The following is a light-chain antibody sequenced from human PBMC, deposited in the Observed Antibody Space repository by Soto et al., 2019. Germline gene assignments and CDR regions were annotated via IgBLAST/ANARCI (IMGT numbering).Light chain of an antibody. CDR3: SSYGGRNNLL. Sequence: QSVLTQPPSASGSPGQSVTISCTGTSSDVGGYNYVPWYQQHPGKAPKVMIYEVSKRPSGVPDRFSGSKSGNTASLTVSGLQAEDEADYYCSSYGGRNNLLFGGGTKVTVL. CDR1: SSDVGGYNY. V-gene: IGLV2-8*01. CDR2: EVS. J-gene: IGLJ2*01.